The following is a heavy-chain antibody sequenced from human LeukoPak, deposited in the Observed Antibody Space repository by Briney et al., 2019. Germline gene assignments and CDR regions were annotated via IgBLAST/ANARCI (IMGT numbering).Heavy chain of an antibody. V-gene: IGHV1-8*03. J-gene: IGHJ5*02. CDR1: GYTFISHD. CDR2: INPNSGNT. Sequence: ASVKVSCKASGYTFISHDINWVRQATGQGLERMGWINPNSGNTGYAQKFQGRVTFTRNTSISTAYMELSSLRSEDTAVYYCARAGRFDSGHAWFDPWGQGTLVTVS. D-gene: IGHD5-12*01. CDR3: ARAGRFDSGHAWFDP.